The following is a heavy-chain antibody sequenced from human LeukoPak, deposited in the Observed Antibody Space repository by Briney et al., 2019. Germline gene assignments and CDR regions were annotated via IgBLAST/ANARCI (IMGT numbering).Heavy chain of an antibody. CDR3: ARADASRWFDY. D-gene: IGHD2-2*01. J-gene: IGHJ5*01. Sequence: ASVKVSCKAYGYTFTGYYMHWVRQAPGQGLEWMGWINANSGDTGYAQKFQGRVTMTRDTSVSTAYMELSRLRSDDTAVYFCARADASRWFDYWGQGALVTVSS. CDR1: GYTFTGYY. CDR2: INANSGDT. V-gene: IGHV1-2*02.